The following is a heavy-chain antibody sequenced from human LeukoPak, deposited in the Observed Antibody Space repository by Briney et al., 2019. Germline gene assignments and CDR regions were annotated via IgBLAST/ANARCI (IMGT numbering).Heavy chain of an antibody. CDR3: AKDLLSGELGN. Sequence: GGSLRLSCAASGFTFSSYGMHWVRQAPGKGLEWVAVIWYDGSNKYYADSVKGRFTISRDNFKNTLYLQMNSLRAEDTAVYYCAKDLLSGELGNWGQGTMVTVSS. CDR1: GFTFSSYG. CDR2: IWYDGSNK. D-gene: IGHD7-27*01. V-gene: IGHV3-33*06. J-gene: IGHJ3*01.